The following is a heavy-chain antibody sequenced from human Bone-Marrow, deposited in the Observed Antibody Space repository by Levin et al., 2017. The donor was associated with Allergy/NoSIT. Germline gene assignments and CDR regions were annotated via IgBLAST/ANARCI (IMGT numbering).Heavy chain of an antibody. V-gene: IGHV4-59*01. Sequence: SETLSLICTVSGGSMNTYYWNWIRQSPGKGLEWIGYIYSRGSTSYNPSLKSRVTISEDTSKSQVYLKLTSVTATDTAVYYCARHFYGAFDIWGQGTVVTVSS. D-gene: IGHD2/OR15-2a*01. CDR3: ARHFYGAFDI. J-gene: IGHJ3*02. CDR1: GGSMNTYY. CDR2: IYSRGST.